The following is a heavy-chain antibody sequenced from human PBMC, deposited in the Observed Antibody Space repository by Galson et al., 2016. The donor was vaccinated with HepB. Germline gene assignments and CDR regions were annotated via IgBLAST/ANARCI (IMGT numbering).Heavy chain of an antibody. Sequence: SLRLSCAASGFTFSRYGMYWARQAPGKGLEWVALIWHDESNKYYADSVKGRFTISRDNSKNTLSLEMNSLRAEDTAVYYCARRDDVGSNGSHAFDIWGQGTMVTVSS. CDR2: IWHDESNK. D-gene: IGHD2-8*01. V-gene: IGHV3-33*07. J-gene: IGHJ3*02. CDR1: GFTFSRYG. CDR3: ARRDDVGSNGSHAFDI.